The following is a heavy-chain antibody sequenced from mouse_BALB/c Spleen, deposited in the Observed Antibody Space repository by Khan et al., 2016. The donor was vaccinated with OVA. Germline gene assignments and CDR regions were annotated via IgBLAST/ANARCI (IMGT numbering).Heavy chain of an antibody. CDR2: INPDSSTI. CDR3: ARPYRYDGRARFAY. CDR1: GFDFSRYW. Sequence: EVKLLESGGGLAQPGGSLKLSCAASGFDFSRYWMSWVRQAPGKGLEWIGEINPDSSTINYTPSLKDKFIISRDNAKNTLYLQMSKVRSEDTALYYCARPYRYDGRARFAYWGQGTLVTVSA. V-gene: IGHV4-1*02. J-gene: IGHJ3*01. D-gene: IGHD2-14*01.